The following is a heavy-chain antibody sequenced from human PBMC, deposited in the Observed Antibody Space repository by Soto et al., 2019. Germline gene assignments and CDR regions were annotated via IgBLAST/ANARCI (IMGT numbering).Heavy chain of an antibody. J-gene: IGHJ4*02. D-gene: IGHD3-10*01. CDR2: IYYLGST. Sequence: SETLSLTCIVSGGSMSEYFCSWIRQSPGKGLEWIGYIYYLGSTDYNPSLKSRVTISVDTSKRQFSLRLTSVTAADTAVYYCARDGYDGSGSPYPAYWGPGTQVTVSS. V-gene: IGHV4-59*01. CDR1: GGSMSEYF. CDR3: ARDGYDGSGSPYPAY.